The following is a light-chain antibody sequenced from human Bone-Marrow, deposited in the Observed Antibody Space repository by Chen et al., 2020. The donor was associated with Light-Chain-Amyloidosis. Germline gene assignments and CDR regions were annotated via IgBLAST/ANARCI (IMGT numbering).Light chain of an antibody. CDR2: RDT. CDR1: DLPTKY. J-gene: IGLJ2*01. V-gene: IGLV3-25*03. Sequence: SYALTQPPSVSVSPGQTARITCSGDDLPTKYAYWYQQKTGQAPVLVIHRDTERPSGISERFSGSSSGTTATLTISGVQAEDEADYHCQSADSSGTYEVIFGGGTKLTVL. CDR3: QSADSSGTYEVI.